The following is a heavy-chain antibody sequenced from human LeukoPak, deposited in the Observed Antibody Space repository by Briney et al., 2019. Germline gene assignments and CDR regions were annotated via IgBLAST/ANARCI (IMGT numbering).Heavy chain of an antibody. CDR2: IYYSGST. CDR3: ARLIRRLGFCIGGSCNWDYYFDY. D-gene: IGHD2-15*01. V-gene: IGHV4-30-4*01. J-gene: IGHJ4*02. CDR1: GGSISSGDYY. Sequence: PSETLSPTCTVSGGSISSGDYYWSWIRQPPGEGLEWIGYIYYSGSTYYNPSLKSRVTISVDTSKNQFSLMLSSVTATDTAVYYCARLIRRLGFCIGGSCNWDYYFDYWGQGTLVTVSP.